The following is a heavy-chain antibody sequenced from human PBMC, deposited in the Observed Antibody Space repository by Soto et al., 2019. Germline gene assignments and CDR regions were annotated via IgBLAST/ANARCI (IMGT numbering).Heavy chain of an antibody. CDR2: ISYDGSDK. CDR3: AKSVAAALYGMDV. V-gene: IGHV3-30*18. Sequence: GGSLRLSFAASGFTFSSYDMHWVRQAPGKGLEWVAVISYDGSDKYYADSVKGRFTISRDTSKNTLYLQMNSLRAEDTAVYYCAKSVAAALYGMDVWGQGTTVTVSS. CDR1: GFTFSSYD. J-gene: IGHJ6*02. D-gene: IGHD6-13*01.